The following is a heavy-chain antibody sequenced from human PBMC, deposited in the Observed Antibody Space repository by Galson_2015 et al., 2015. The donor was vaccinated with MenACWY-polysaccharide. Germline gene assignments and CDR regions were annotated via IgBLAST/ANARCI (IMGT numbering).Heavy chain of an antibody. CDR3: ARVKTQRNYYYYYGMDV. J-gene: IGHJ6*02. Sequence: SLRLSCAASGFTVSSNYMSWVRQAPGKGLEWVSVIYSGGSTYYADSVKGRFTISRDNSKNTLYLQMNSLRAEDTAVYYCARVKTQRNYYYYYGMDVWGQGTTVTVSS. CDR1: GFTVSSNY. CDR2: IYSGGST. V-gene: IGHV3-66*02.